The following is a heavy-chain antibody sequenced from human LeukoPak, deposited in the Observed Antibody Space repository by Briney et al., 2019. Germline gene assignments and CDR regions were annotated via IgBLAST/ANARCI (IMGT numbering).Heavy chain of an antibody. Sequence: ASVKVSCKASGYTFTSYYMHWVRQAPGQGLEWMGIINPSGGSTSYAQKFQGRVTMTRDTSTGTVYMELSSLRPEDTAVYYCAREGSHYYDSSGYRGYWFDPWGQGTLVTVSS. D-gene: IGHD3-22*01. CDR3: AREGSHYYDSSGYRGYWFDP. J-gene: IGHJ5*02. V-gene: IGHV1-46*01. CDR2: INPSGGST. CDR1: GYTFTSYY.